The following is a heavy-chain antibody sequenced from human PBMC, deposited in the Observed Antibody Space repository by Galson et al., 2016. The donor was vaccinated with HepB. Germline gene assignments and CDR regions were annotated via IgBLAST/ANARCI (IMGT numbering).Heavy chain of an antibody. D-gene: IGHD1-1*01. CDR3: AKERLVRRIFDH. CDR1: GFVFSNFG. Sequence: SLRLSCAASGFVFSNFGLSWVRQAPGGGLEWVASISTRRTTYYSDSVQGRFTISRDNSNNTLYLQMNGLRAEDTAVYYCAKERLVRRIFDHWGQGTLLTVSS. J-gene: IGHJ4*02. V-gene: IGHV3-23*01. CDR2: ISTRRTT.